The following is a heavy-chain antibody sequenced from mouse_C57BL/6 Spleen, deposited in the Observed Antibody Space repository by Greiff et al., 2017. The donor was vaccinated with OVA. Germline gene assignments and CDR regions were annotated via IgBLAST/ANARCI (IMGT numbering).Heavy chain of an antibody. Sequence: QVQLQPSGAELAKPGASVKLSCKASGYTFTSYWMHWVKQRPGKGLEWIGYINPSSGYTKYNQKFKDKATLTADKTSSTAYNQLSSLTYEDSAVYYCAKLSYAMDYWGQGTSVTVSS. J-gene: IGHJ4*01. D-gene: IGHD6-2*01. CDR1: GYTFTSYW. V-gene: IGHV1-7*01. CDR3: AKLSYAMDY. CDR2: INPSSGYT.